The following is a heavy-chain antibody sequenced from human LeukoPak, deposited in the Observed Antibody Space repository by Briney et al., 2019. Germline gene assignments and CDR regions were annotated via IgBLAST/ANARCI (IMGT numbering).Heavy chain of an antibody. V-gene: IGHV4-4*07. J-gene: IGHJ5*02. CDR2: IYTSGST. D-gene: IGHD6-13*01. Sequence: SETLSLTCTVSGGSISSYYWSWIRQPAGKGLEWIGRIYTSGSTNYNPSLKSRVTMSVDTSKNQFSLKLSSVTAADTAVYYCARDGEAAGPPGFDPWGQGTLVTVSS. CDR3: ARDGEAAGPPGFDP. CDR1: GGSISSYY.